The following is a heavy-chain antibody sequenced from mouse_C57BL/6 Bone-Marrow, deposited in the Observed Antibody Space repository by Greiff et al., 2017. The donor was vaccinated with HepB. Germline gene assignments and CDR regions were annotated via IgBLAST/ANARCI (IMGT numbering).Heavy chain of an antibody. CDR2: IYPSDSET. Sequence: QVQLKQPGAELVRPGSSVKLSCKASGYTFTSYWMDWVKQRPGQGLEWIGNIYPSDSETHYNQKFKDKATLTVDKSSSTAYMQLSSLTAEDSAVYYGARWGYSKTYYAMDDWGQGTSVTVSS. CDR1: GYTFTSYW. V-gene: IGHV1-61*01. CDR3: ARWGYSKTYYAMDD. J-gene: IGHJ4*01. D-gene: IGHD2-5*01.